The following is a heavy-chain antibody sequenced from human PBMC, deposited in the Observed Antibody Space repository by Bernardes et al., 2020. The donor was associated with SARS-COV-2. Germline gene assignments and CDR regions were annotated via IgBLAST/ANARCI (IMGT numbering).Heavy chain of an antibody. D-gene: IGHD3-16*01. Sequence: SETLSLTCAVYGGSLSGFYWNWIRQPPGTGLAWIGELNYSGSTNYNPSLKSRVTISVDTSKNQFSLKLSSVTAADTAVYYCARAVWGIWHFDLWGRDTLVTVSS. CDR1: GGSLSGFY. J-gene: IGHJ2*01. CDR3: ARAVWGIWHFDL. CDR2: LNYSGST. V-gene: IGHV4-34*01.